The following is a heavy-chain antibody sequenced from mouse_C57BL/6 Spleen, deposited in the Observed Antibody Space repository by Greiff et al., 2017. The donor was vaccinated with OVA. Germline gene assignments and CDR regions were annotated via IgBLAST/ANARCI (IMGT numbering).Heavy chain of an antibody. V-gene: IGHV1-72*01. D-gene: IGHD2-4*01. CDR1: GYTFTSYW. CDR3: ARDYDYDEGYYYAMDY. J-gene: IGHJ4*01. CDR2: IDPNSGGT. Sequence: QVQLQQPGAELVKPGASVKLSCKASGYTFTSYWMHWVKQRPGRGLEWIGRIDPNSGGTKYNEKYKSKATLTVDKPSSTAYMQLSSLTSEDSAVYYCARDYDYDEGYYYAMDYWGQGTSVTVSS.